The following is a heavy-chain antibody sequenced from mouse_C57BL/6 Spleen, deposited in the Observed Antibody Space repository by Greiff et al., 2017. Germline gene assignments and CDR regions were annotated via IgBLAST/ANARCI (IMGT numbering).Heavy chain of an antibody. CDR3: AREGLRSNYYAMDY. J-gene: IGHJ4*01. V-gene: IGHV1-52*01. CDR1: GYTFTSYW. D-gene: IGHD1-1*01. CDR2: IDPSDSET. Sequence: QVQLQQPGAELVRPGSSVKLSCKASGYTFTSYWMHWVKQRPIQGLEWIGNIDPSDSETHYNQKFKDKATLTVDKSSSTAYMQLSSLTSEDSAVYYCAREGLRSNYYAMDYWGQGTSVTVSS.